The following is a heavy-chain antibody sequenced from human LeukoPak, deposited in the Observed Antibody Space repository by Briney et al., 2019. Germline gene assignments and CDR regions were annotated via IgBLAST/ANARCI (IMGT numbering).Heavy chain of an antibody. CDR2: IYSDGSST. J-gene: IGHJ1*01. Sequence: GGSLRLSCAASGFTFSGYWMHWVRQAPGKGLVWVSRIYSDGSSTNYADSVKGRFTSSRDNAKNTLLLQMNSLRAEDTAVYYCIRGGSTYFQHWGQGTLVTVSS. V-gene: IGHV3-74*01. CDR1: GFTFSGYW. D-gene: IGHD5/OR15-5a*01. CDR3: IRGGSTYFQH.